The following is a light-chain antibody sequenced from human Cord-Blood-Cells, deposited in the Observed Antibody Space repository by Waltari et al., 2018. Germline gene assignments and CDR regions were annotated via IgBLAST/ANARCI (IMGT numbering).Light chain of an antibody. V-gene: IGLV2-23*01. CDR2: EGS. J-gene: IGLJ1*01. CDR1: SSDAGSSNL. CDR3: CSYAGSSTYV. Sequence: QSALTQPASVSGSPGQSITISCTGTSSDAGSSNLVSWYQQHPGKAPKLMIYEGSKRPSGVSNRFSGSKSGNTASLTISGLQAEDEADYYCCSYAGSSTYVFGTGTKVTVL.